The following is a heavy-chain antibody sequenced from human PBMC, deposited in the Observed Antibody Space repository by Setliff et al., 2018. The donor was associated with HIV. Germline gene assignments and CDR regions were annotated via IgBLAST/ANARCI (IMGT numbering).Heavy chain of an antibody. CDR3: ARDRHYYGWGSYGP. CDR2: IYDSGAT. D-gene: IGHD3-10*01. J-gene: IGHJ5*02. V-gene: IGHV4-4*07. CDR1: GGSFNNYH. Sequence: PSETLSLTCTVSGGSFNNYHWSWIRPPAGKGLEWIGRIYDSGATNYKPSLKSRVTMSIDKSNNQFSLYLTSVTAADTAIYYCARDRHYYGWGSYGPWGQGILVTVSS.